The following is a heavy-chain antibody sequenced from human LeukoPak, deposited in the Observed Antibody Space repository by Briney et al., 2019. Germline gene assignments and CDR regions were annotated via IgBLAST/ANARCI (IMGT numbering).Heavy chain of an antibody. V-gene: IGHV1-8*03. Sequence: ASVKVSCKASGYTFTSYDINWVRQATGQGLEWMGWMNPNSGNTGYAQKFQGRVTITRNTSISTAYMELSSLRSEDTAVYYCARGTYYDILTAQGGAFDIWGQGTMVTVSS. D-gene: IGHD3-9*01. J-gene: IGHJ3*02. CDR2: MNPNSGNT. CDR3: ARGTYYDILTAQGGAFDI. CDR1: GYTFTSYD.